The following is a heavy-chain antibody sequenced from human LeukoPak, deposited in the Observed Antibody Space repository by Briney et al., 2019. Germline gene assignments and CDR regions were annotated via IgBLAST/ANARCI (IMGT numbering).Heavy chain of an antibody. D-gene: IGHD3-10*01. CDR3: ARVRGFGWFDP. CDR1: GFTFSSYG. Sequence: GGSLRLSCAASGFTFSSYGMHWVRQAPGKGLEWVAVISYDGSNKYYADSVKGRFTISRDNSKNTLYLQMNSLRAEDTAVYYCARVRGFGWFDPWGQGTLVTVSS. V-gene: IGHV3-30*03. CDR2: ISYDGSNK. J-gene: IGHJ5*02.